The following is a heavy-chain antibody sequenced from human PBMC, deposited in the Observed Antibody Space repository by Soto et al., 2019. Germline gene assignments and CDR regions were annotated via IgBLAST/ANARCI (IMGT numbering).Heavy chain of an antibody. Sequence: ASVKVSCKTSGYTFIGYYVHWVRQVPGQGLEWMVWINPNNGGTKYAQRFQGRLTMTRDTSINTAYMELSRLTTDDTAVYYCARRRGNYPITEFLQYWGQGTLVTVSS. D-gene: IGHD3-10*01. J-gene: IGHJ4*02. V-gene: IGHV1-2*02. CDR1: GYTFIGYY. CDR3: ARRRGNYPITEFLQY. CDR2: INPNNGGT.